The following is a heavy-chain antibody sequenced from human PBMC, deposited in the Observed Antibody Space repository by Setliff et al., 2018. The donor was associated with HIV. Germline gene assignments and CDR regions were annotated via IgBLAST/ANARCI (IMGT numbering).Heavy chain of an antibody. J-gene: IGHJ4*02. CDR3: ARHSSSGYLPYYFDY. CDR1: GGSISGSSDY. CDR2: IFYTGST. V-gene: IGHV4-39*01. Sequence: SETLSLTCTVSGGSISGSSDYWGWIRQPPGKGLEWIGSIFYTGSTYYNPSLKCRVTVSVDTSINQFSLKLSSVTAADTSVYYCARHSSSGYLPYYFDYWGQGTLVTVSS. D-gene: IGHD3-3*01.